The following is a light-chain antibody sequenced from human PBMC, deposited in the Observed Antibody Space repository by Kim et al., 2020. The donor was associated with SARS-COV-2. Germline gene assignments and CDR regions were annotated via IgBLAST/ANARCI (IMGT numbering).Light chain of an antibody. Sequence: GATVTLPRGSSTGAVTSGHHPYWFQQKPSQAPRTRIYDTSNTHSWTPARLSGSLLGGKAALTLSGALPEDEAEYYCLLYYNCYRIFGGGDPADRP. CDR2: DTS. J-gene: IGLJ2*01. V-gene: IGLV7-46*01. CDR1: TGAVTSGHH. CDR3: LLYYNCYRI.